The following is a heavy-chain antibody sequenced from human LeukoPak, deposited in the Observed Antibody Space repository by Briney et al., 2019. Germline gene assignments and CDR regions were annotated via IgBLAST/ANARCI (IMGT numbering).Heavy chain of an antibody. D-gene: IGHD6-19*01. CDR3: ARERTGYSSGWIFDY. CDR1: GFTFDDYG. V-gene: IGHV3-20*04. CDR2: INWNGGST. J-gene: IGHJ4*02. Sequence: GGSLRLSCAASGFTFDDYGMSWVRQAPGKGLEWVSGINWNGGSTGYADSVKGRLTISRDNAKNSLYLQMNSLRAEDTALYYCARERTGYSSGWIFDYWGQGTLVTVSS.